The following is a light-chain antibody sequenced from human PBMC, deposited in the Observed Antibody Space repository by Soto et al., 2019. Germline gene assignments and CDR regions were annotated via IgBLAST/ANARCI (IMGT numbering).Light chain of an antibody. V-gene: IGKV1-5*03. Sequence: DIQMTQSPSTLSASIGDRVTITCRASQSISSWLAWYQQKPGKAPKFLIHKVSTLVSGVPSRFSGSGSGTEFTLTISSLQPYDFATYFCQEYYTYPWTFGQGTKV. CDR2: KVS. CDR1: QSISSW. CDR3: QEYYTYPWT. J-gene: IGKJ1*01.